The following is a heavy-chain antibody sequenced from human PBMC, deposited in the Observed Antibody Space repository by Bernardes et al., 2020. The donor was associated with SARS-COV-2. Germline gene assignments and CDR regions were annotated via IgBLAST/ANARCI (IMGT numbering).Heavy chain of an antibody. CDR2: ISGVSGAT. J-gene: IGHJ4*02. Sequence: GGSLRLSCAASGFTFSSYVLSWVRQPPGEGLEWVSTISGVSGATNYADSVRGRFTISRDNSNSTLYLQMNSLRAEDTAVYYCAKDPTQRWASWGQGTLVTVSS. CDR3: AKDPTQRWAS. CDR1: GFTFSSYV. V-gene: IGHV3-23*01. D-gene: IGHD1-1*01.